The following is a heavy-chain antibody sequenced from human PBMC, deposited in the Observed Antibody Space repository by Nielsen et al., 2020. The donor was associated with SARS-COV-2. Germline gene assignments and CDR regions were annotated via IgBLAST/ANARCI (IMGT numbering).Heavy chain of an antibody. CDR1: GDSISRINYF. D-gene: IGHD3-9*01. CDR2: VHYTGNT. J-gene: IGHJ6*02. V-gene: IGHV4-39*02. Sequence: SETLSLTCTVSGDSISRINYFWGWIRQPPGKGLEWIGNVHYTGNTYYNPSLNSRATISADTSKNHLSLNLSSVTAADSAVYYCARGIFDILAGCSSTYYCYYGLDVWGRGTPVTVSS. CDR3: ARGIFDILAGCSSTYYCYYGLDV.